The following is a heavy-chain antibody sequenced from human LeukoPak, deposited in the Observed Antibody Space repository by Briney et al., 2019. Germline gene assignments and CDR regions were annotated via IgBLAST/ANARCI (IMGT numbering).Heavy chain of an antibody. CDR2: ISYDGSNK. J-gene: IGHJ5*02. CDR1: GFTFSSYA. CDR3: ARSIALAVRGGLFYP. D-gene: IGHD6-19*01. V-gene: IGHV3-30*04. Sequence: GGSLRLSCAASGFTFSSYAIHWVRQAPGKGLEWVAVISYDGSNKYYADSVKGRFTISRDNSKNTLYLQMNSLRAEDAAVYYCARSIALAVRGGLFYPWGQGTLVTVSS.